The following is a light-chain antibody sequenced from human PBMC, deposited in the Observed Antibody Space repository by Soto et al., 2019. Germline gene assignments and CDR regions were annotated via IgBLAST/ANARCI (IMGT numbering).Light chain of an antibody. CDR2: GAY. V-gene: IGKV3-20*01. J-gene: IGKJ1*01. CDR3: QQYGSSPPWT. CDR1: QSVSSSY. Sequence: EIVLTQSPGTLSLSPGERATLSCRASQSVSSSYLAWYQQKPGQAPRLLIYGAYSRATGIPDRFSGSGSGTDFILTISRLEPEDFAVYSCQQYGSSPPWTVGQGTKVEIK.